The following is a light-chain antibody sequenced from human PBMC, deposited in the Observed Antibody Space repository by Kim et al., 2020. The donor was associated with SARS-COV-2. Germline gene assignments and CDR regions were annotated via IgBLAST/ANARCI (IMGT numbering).Light chain of an antibody. J-gene: IGLJ1*01. V-gene: IGLV2-23*02. CDR1: SSDMGSYSV. CDR2: EVS. CDR3: FSYAGKNTYV. Sequence: QSDTISYAGSSSDMGSYSVVSWYRQHPDKPPRLIIFEVSQRPSVISSQFSGSRSGNTAALTISGLQADDEAEYHCFSYAGKNTYVFGTGTKVTVL.